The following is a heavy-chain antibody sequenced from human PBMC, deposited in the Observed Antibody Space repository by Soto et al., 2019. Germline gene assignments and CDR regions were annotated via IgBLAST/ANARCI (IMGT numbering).Heavy chain of an antibody. J-gene: IGHJ6*02. CDR3: ARDQGSSGGYYYYGMDV. D-gene: IGHD6-25*01. V-gene: IGHV1-18*04. CDR1: GYTFTSYG. CDR2: ISAYNGNT. Sequence: ASVKVSCKASGYTFTSYGISWVRQAPGQGLEWMGWISAYNGNTNYAQKLQGRVTMTTDTSTSTAYMELRSLRSDDTAVYYCARDQGSSGGYYYYGMDVWGQGTTVTVSS.